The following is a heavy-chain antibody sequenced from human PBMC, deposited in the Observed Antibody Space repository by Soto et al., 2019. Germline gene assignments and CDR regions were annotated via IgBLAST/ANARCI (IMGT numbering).Heavy chain of an antibody. V-gene: IGHV4-61*01. Sequence: SETLSLTCTVSGGSISSGSYYWSWIRQPPGKGLEWIGYIYYSGSTNYNPSLKSRVTISVDTSKNQFSLQLSSVIAADTAVYYCARSDCSSTSCHYYFDYWGQGTLVTVSS. J-gene: IGHJ4*02. CDR1: GGSISSGSYY. CDR3: ARSDCSSTSCHYYFDY. D-gene: IGHD2-2*01. CDR2: IYYSGST.